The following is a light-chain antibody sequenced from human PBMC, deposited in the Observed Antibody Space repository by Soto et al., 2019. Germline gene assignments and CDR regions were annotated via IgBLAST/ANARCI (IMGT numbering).Light chain of an antibody. V-gene: IGKV3-20*01. J-gene: IGKJ2*01. CDR2: GTS. CDR3: QHYGTSPPYT. Sequence: EIVLTQSPGTLSLSPGERATLSCRASQSVSSSSLAWYQQKPGQAPRLLIHGTSTRATGIPDRFSGSGSGTDFTLIISRLEPEDSAVYFCQHYGTSPPYTFAQGTKLEIK. CDR1: QSVSSSS.